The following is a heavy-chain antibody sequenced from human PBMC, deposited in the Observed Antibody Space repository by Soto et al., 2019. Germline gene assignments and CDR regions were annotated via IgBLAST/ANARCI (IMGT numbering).Heavy chain of an antibody. D-gene: IGHD1-7*01. CDR1: GFTFSSYS. Sequence: GSLRLSCAASGFTFSSYSINWVRQAPGKGLEWISFISSSSITIYYADPVKGRFTTSRDNARNSLSLQMNSLRDDDTAVYYCARNGITVTTSSFYYAMDVWGQGTTVTVSS. CDR2: ISSSSITI. V-gene: IGHV3-48*02. CDR3: ARNGITVTTSSFYYAMDV. J-gene: IGHJ6*02.